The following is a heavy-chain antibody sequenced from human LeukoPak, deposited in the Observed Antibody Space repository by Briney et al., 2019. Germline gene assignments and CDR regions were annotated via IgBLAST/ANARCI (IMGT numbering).Heavy chain of an antibody. V-gene: IGHV3-33*01. CDR3: ARDFSLYGSRESMSRAFDY. CDR1: GFTFSSYG. CDR2: IWYDGSNK. Sequence: GRSLRLSCAASGFTFSSYGMHWVRQAPGKGLEWVAVIWYDGSNKYYADSVKGRFTISRDNSKNTLYLQMNSLRAEDTAVYYCARDFSLYGSRESMSRAFDYWGQGTLVTVSS. D-gene: IGHD6-13*01. J-gene: IGHJ4*02.